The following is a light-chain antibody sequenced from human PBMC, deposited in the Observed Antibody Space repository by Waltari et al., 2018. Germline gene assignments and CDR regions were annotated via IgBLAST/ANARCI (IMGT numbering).Light chain of an antibody. CDR2: DVT. CDR1: SSDIGSYNY. J-gene: IGLJ1*01. CDR3: NSHTTVSSLV. V-gene: IGLV2-14*03. Sequence: QSALTQPASVSGSPGQSTTISCTGTSSDIGSYNYFSWYQQHPGKAPKLLIYDVTYRPSGVSSRFSGSKSGNTASLTISGLQAEDEADYYCNSHTTVSSLVFGTGTKVTVL.